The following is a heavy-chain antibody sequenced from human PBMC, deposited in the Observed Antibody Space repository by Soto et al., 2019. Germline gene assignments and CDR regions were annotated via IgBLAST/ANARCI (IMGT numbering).Heavy chain of an antibody. CDR2: IIPIFGTA. Sequence: SVKVSCKASGGTFSSYAISWVRQAPGQGLEWMGGIIPIFGTANYAQKFQGRVTITADESTSTVYMELSSLRSEDTAVYYCARHQGYCSGGSSYPDVFDLWGQGTMVTVTS. J-gene: IGHJ3*01. D-gene: IGHD2-15*01. CDR3: ARHQGYCSGGSSYPDVFDL. CDR1: GGTFSSYA. V-gene: IGHV1-69*13.